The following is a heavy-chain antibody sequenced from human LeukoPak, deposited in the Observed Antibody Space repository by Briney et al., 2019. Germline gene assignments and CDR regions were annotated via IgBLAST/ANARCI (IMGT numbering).Heavy chain of an antibody. Sequence: KPGESLKISCKSFGYSFANYWISWVRQMPGKGLEWMGRIDPSDSYTNYSPSFQGHVTISADKSISTAYLQWSSLRASDTAMYYCALLLRSGYLADYWGQGTLVIVSS. CDR2: IDPSDSYT. D-gene: IGHD3-22*01. V-gene: IGHV5-10-1*01. CDR3: ALLLRSGYLADY. J-gene: IGHJ4*02. CDR1: GYSFANYW.